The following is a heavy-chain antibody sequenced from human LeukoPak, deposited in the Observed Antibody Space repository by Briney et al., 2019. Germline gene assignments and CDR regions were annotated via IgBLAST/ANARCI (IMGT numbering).Heavy chain of an antibody. CDR2: IKQDGSGK. Sequence: GGSLRLSRAASGFAFDDYGMSWVRQAPGKGLEWVANIKQDGSGKYYVDSVKGRFTISRDNAKNSLYLQINSLRAEDTAVYYCARDEGGVLTGYYYDYWGQGTPVTVSS. CDR1: GFAFDDYG. V-gene: IGHV3-7*01. D-gene: IGHD3-9*01. CDR3: ARDEGGVLTGYYYDY. J-gene: IGHJ4*02.